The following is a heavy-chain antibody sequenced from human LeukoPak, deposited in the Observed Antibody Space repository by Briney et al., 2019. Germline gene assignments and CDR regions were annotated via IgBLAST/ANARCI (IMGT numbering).Heavy chain of an antibody. J-gene: IGHJ6*03. CDR2: IIPIFGTA. CDR3: ARATAGYYYYYMDV. Sequence: SVKVSCKASGYTFIGYYMHWMRQAPGQGLEWMGGIIPIFGTANYAQKFQDRVTITADKSTSTAYMELSSLRSEDTAVYYCARATAGYYYYYMDVWGKGTTVTVSS. CDR1: GYTFIGYY. D-gene: IGHD3-9*01. V-gene: IGHV1-69*06.